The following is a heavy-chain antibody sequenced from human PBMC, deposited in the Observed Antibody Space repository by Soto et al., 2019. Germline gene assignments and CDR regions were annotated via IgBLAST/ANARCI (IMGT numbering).Heavy chain of an antibody. J-gene: IGHJ5*02. D-gene: IGHD3-10*01. CDR1: GGSISSFTYY. Sequence: PSETLSLTCSVSGGSISSFTYYWGWIRQPPGKGLEWIGTVYYNENTYYNPSLKSRVTITVDTAKNQFSLNLRSVTAADTAMYFCARPERYYGSPGWFDPWGPGTLVTVSS. CDR2: VYYNENT. CDR3: ARPERYYGSPGWFDP. V-gene: IGHV4-39*01.